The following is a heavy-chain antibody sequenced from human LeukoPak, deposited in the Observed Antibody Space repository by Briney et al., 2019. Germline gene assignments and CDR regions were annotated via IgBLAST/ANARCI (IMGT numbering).Heavy chain of an antibody. Sequence: SETLSLTCTVSGDSIGTYYWSWIRQPPGKGREWIGYIYDSGSTNYNPSLKSRVTISVDTSKKQFSLKLNSVTAADTAVYYCARDRGERGAAIDYWGQGTLVTVSS. J-gene: IGHJ4*02. CDR3: ARDRGERGAAIDY. CDR2: IYDSGST. V-gene: IGHV4-59*01. CDR1: GDSIGTYY. D-gene: IGHD2-2*01.